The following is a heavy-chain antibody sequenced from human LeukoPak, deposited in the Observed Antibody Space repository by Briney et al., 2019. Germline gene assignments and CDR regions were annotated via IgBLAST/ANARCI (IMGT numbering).Heavy chain of an antibody. CDR3: ARDRRHLVRDYYYYYMDV. D-gene: IGHD6-13*01. CDR2: IKQDGSEK. V-gene: IGHV3-7*01. J-gene: IGHJ6*03. CDR1: GFTFSSYW. Sequence: AGGSLRLSCAASGFTFSSYWMSWVRQAPGKGLEWVANIKQDGSEKYYVDSVKGRFTISRDNAKNSLYLQMNSLRAEDTAVYYCARDRRHLVRDYYYYYMDVWGKGTTVTVSS.